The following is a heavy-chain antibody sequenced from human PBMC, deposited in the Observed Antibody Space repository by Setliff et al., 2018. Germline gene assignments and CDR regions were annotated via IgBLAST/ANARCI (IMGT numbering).Heavy chain of an antibody. Sequence: PSETLSLTCNVSGGSISTSNYHWGWVRQPPGKGLEWIANIYFNGNTVKQPYLKSRVSISIDTSKNHFSLGLSPVIAADTATYYCVRVRVVQGYYEFDSWGQGALVTVSS. CDR1: GGSISTSNYH. D-gene: IGHD3-16*01. V-gene: IGHV4-39*07. CDR2: IYFNGNT. CDR3: VRVRVVQGYYEFDS. J-gene: IGHJ4*02.